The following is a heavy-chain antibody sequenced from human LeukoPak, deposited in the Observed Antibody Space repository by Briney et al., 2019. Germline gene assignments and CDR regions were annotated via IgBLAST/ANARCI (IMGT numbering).Heavy chain of an antibody. V-gene: IGHV3-33*01. CDR3: ARSTSSEYDIYHFDY. D-gene: IGHD3-9*01. CDR1: GFTFSSYG. Sequence: PGRSLRLSCAASGFTFSSYGMHWVRQAPGKGLEWVAVIWYDGSNKYYADSVKGRFTISRDNSQNTLYLQMNSLRAEDTAVYYCARSTSSEYDIYHFDYWGQGTLVTVSS. J-gene: IGHJ4*02. CDR2: IWYDGSNK.